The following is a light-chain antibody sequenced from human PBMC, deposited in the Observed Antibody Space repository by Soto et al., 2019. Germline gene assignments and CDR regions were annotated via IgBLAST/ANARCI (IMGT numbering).Light chain of an antibody. CDR1: SSDVGSYNL. V-gene: IGLV2-23*02. CDR2: EVS. Sequence: QSALTQPASVSGSPGQSITISCAATSSDVGSYNLVSWYQHHPGKAPKLMIYEVSKRPSGVFNRFSGAKSGNTSSLTISGLQAEDEADYFCCSYAGSSTLVVFGGGTKVTV. CDR3: CSYAGSSTLVV. J-gene: IGLJ2*01.